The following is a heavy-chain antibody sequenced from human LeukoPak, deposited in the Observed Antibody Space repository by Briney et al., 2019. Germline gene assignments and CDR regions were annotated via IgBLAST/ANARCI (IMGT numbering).Heavy chain of an antibody. Sequence: SETLSLTCTVSGGSVSSGSYYWSWIRQPPGKGLEWIGYIYYSGSTNYNPSLKSRVTISVDTSKNQFSLRLSSVTAADTAIYYCARVHYGAFDYWGQGTLVTVSS. J-gene: IGHJ4*02. CDR3: ARVHYGAFDY. CDR1: GGSVSSGSYY. CDR2: IYYSGST. D-gene: IGHD4-17*01. V-gene: IGHV4-61*01.